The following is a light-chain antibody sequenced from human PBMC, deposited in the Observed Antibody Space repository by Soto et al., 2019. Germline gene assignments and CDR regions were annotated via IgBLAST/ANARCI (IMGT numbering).Light chain of an antibody. CDR3: GTWDSSLSAGV. J-gene: IGLJ1*01. V-gene: IGLV1-51*02. CDR2: ENN. Sequence: QSALTQLPSVSAAPGQKVTISCSGSSSNIGNNYVSWYQQLPGTAPKLLIYENNKRPSGIPDRFSGSKSGTSATLGITGLQTGDEADYYCGTWDSSLSAGVFGTGTKVTVL. CDR1: SSNIGNNY.